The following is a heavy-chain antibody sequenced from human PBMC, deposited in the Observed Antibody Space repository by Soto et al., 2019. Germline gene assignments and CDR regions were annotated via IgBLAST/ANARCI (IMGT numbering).Heavy chain of an antibody. J-gene: IGHJ6*02. Sequence: SETLSLTCTVSGGSISSSSYYWGWIRQPPGKGLEWIGSIYYSGSTYYNPSLKSRVTISVDTSKNQFSLKLSSVTAADTAVYYCARLPYYYGSGSYYNEDYYYGMDVWGQGTTVTVYS. CDR2: IYYSGST. D-gene: IGHD3-10*01. CDR1: GGSISSSSYY. CDR3: ARLPYYYGSGSYYNEDYYYGMDV. V-gene: IGHV4-39*01.